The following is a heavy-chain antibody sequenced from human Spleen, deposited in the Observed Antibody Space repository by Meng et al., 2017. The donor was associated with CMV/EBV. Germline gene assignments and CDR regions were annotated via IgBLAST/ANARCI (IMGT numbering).Heavy chain of an antibody. V-gene: IGHV1-2*02. Sequence: ASVKVSCKASGYTFTGYYIHWVRQAPGQGPEWMGWIHPNSGGTNSAQKFQGRVTITKDTSFTTAYMDLSRLRSDDTAMYYCARGLEDFVVEPPTVWSDFWGQGTLVTVSS. D-gene: IGHD2-15*01. CDR3: ARGLEDFVVEPPTVWSDF. CDR1: GYTFTGYY. J-gene: IGHJ4*02. CDR2: IHPNSGGT.